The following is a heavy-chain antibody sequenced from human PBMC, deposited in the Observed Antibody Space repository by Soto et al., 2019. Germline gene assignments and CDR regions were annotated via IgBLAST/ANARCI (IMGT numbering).Heavy chain of an antibody. CDR3: ARDNNGDYSNSMGAVDY. V-gene: IGHV3-48*01. CDR2: ISSSSSTI. D-gene: IGHD4-17*01. Sequence: GGSLRLSCAASGFTFSSYSMNWVRQAPGKGLEWVSYISSSSSTIYYADSVKGRFTISRDNAKNSLYLQMNSLRAEDTAVYYCARDNNGDYSNSMGAVDYWGQGTLVTVSS. CDR1: GFTFSSYS. J-gene: IGHJ4*02.